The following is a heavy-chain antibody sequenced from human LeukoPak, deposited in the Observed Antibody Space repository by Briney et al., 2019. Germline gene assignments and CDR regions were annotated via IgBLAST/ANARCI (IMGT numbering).Heavy chain of an antibody. CDR1: GFTFTSYA. D-gene: IGHD3-10*01. CDR3: AREPVVDYGSARFDP. V-gene: IGHV3-30*04. CDR2: ISYDGSNK. J-gene: IGHJ5*02. Sequence: PGTSLRLSCAASGFTFTSYAMHWVRQAPGKGLEWVAFISYDGSNKYYADSVKGRFTISRDNSKNTLYLQMNSLRTEDTAVYYCAREPVVDYGSARFDPWGQGTLVTVSS.